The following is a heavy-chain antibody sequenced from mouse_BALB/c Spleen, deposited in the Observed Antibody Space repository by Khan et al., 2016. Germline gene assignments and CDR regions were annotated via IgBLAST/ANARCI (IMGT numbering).Heavy chain of an antibody. CDR2: INSAGNDT. Sequence: EVELVESGGGLVQPGESLKLSCESNEYEFPSHDMSWVRKTPEKRLELVAAINSAGNDTYYPDTMERRFIISSDNTKTNLYLQINSLRSENTALYYCTRHYYGSSFWFAYWGQGTLVTVSA. CDR1: EYEFPSHD. J-gene: IGHJ3*01. V-gene: IGHV5-2*01. CDR3: TRHYYGSSFWFAY. D-gene: IGHD1-1*01.